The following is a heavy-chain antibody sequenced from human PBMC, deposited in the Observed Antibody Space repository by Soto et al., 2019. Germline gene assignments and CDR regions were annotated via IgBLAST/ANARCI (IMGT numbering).Heavy chain of an antibody. D-gene: IGHD4-17*01. J-gene: IGHJ4*02. CDR2: ISYDGNNK. Sequence: QVQLVESGGGVVQPGRSLRLSCAASGFTFSSYGMHWVRQAPGKGLEWVAVISYDGNNKYYADSVKGRFTISRDNFKNTLYLQMDSLRAEDTAMYHCAKDHLETTVTTPSYWGQGTLVTVSS. CDR3: AKDHLETTVTTPSY. CDR1: GFTFSSYG. V-gene: IGHV3-30*18.